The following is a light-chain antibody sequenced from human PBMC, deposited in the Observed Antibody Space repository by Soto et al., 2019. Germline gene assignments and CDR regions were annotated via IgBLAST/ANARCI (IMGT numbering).Light chain of an antibody. Sequence: DIQMTQSPSSLSASVGDRVAITCRASQSISNWLAWYQQKPGKAPKLLIYDASSLESGVPSRFSGSGSGTVFTLTISSLEPEDFAVYYCQQRSNWPRGTFGQGTKVDIK. CDR2: DAS. V-gene: IGKV1-5*01. J-gene: IGKJ1*01. CDR1: QSISNW. CDR3: QQRSNWPRGT.